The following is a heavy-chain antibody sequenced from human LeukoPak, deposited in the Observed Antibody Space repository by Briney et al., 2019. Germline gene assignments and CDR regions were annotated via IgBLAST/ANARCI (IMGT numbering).Heavy chain of an antibody. CDR2: IYYSGST. D-gene: IGHD2-2*01. Sequence: PSETLSLTCTVSGGSISSGDYYWSWIRQPPGEGLEWIGYIYYSGSTYYNPSLKSRVTISVDTSKNQFSLKLSSVTAADTAVFYCARSPPSLRPIDYWGQGTLVTVSS. V-gene: IGHV4-30-4*02. CDR1: GGSISSGDYY. J-gene: IGHJ4*02. CDR3: ARSPPSLRPIDY.